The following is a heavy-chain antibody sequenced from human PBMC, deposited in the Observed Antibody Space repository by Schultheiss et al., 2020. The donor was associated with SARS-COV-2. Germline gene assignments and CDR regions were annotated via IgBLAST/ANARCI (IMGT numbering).Heavy chain of an antibody. CDR2: IIPTSGAV. Sequence: SVKVSCKASGGSFSNFGVNWVRQAPGQGPEWVGGIIPTSGAVKYAQRFQGRVTITADESSTTAHMELSSLRSDDTAVYYCARDGRGYSYGWGQGTLVTVSS. CDR3: ARDGRGYSYG. D-gene: IGHD5-18*01. J-gene: IGHJ4*02. CDR1: GGSFSNFG. V-gene: IGHV1-69*13.